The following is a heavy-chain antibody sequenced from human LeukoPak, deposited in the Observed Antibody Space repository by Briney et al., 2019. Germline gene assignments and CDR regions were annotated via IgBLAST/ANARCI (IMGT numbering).Heavy chain of an antibody. J-gene: IGHJ3*02. CDR1: GFTFSSYA. CDR3: ASGYSYGLGAFDI. V-gene: IGHV3-64*01. Sequence: GGSLRLSCAASGFTFSSYAMHWVRQAPGKGLEYVSAISSNGGSTYYANSVKGRFTISRDNSKNTLYLQMGSLRAEDMAVYYCASGYSYGLGAFDIWGQGTMVTVSS. D-gene: IGHD5-18*01. CDR2: ISSNGGST.